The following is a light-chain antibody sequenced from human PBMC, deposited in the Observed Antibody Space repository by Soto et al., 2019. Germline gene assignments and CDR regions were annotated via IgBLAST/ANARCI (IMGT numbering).Light chain of an antibody. CDR2: AAS. CDR1: QSISRW. V-gene: IGKV1-5*01. Sequence: DIQMTQFPSTLSASVGDRVTITCRASQSISRWLVWYQQKPGKAPKVLIYAASTLQSGVPSRFSGSGSGTDFTLTISCLQSEDFATYYCQQYYSYPLTFGGGTKVDIK. J-gene: IGKJ4*01. CDR3: QQYYSYPLT.